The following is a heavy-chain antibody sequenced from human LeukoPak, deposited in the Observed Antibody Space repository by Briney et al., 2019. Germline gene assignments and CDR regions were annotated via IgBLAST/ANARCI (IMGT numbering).Heavy chain of an antibody. CDR1: GITFSNYN. D-gene: IGHD6-13*01. Sequence: PGGSLRLSCAAPGITFSNYNMNWVRQAPGKGLEWISSITSSSSYTFYADSVKGRFTISRDNSKNTLYLQMNSLRAEDTAVYYCAKDPRKYSSSWFFDYWGQGTLVTVSS. J-gene: IGHJ4*02. CDR3: AKDPRKYSSSWFFDY. CDR2: ITSSSSYT. V-gene: IGHV3-21*01.